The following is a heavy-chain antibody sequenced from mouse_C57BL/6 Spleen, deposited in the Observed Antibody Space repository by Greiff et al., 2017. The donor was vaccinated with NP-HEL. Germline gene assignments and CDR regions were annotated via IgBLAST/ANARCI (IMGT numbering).Heavy chain of an antibody. CDR3: ETSLDSSGFDY. V-gene: IGHV1-47*01. CDR1: GYTFTTYP. D-gene: IGHD3-2*01. Sequence: QVQLKESGAELVKPGASVKMSCKASGYTFTTYPIEWMKQNHGKSLEWIGNFHPYNDDTKYNEKFKGKATLTVEKSSSTVYLELSRLTSDDSAVYYCETSLDSSGFDYWGQGTTLTVSS. J-gene: IGHJ2*01. CDR2: FHPYNDDT.